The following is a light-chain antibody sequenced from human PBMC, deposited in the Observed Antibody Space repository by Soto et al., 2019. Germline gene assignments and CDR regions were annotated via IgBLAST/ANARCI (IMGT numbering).Light chain of an antibody. V-gene: IGLV2-14*01. CDR1: SSDVGGYNY. CDR2: GVT. CDR3: FSHRGGDSHV. Sequence: QSVLTQPASVSGSPGQSFTISCTGTSSDVGGYNYVSWYQQYPGKAPKLMIYGVTNRPSGVSNRFSGSKTGNTASLIISGLQAEDEAYYYCFSHRGGDSHVFGTGTKVTVL. J-gene: IGLJ1*01.